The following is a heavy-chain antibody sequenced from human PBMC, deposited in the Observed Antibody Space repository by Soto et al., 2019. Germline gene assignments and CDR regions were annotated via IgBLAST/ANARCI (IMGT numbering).Heavy chain of an antibody. V-gene: IGHV1-69*13. J-gene: IGHJ5*02. CDR2: IIPNIGAA. CDR1: GYTFTGYY. CDR3: ARRRSSVWFAP. Sequence: SVKVSCKASGYTFTGYYMHWVRQAPGQGLGWMGGIIPNIGAANYAQKFQGRVTITGDESTSTAYMELSSLRSEDTAVYYCARRRSSVWFAPWGQGTLVTVSS. D-gene: IGHD1-26*01.